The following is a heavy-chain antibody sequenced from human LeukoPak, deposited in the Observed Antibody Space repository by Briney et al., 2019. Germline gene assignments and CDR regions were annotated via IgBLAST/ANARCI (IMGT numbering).Heavy chain of an antibody. J-gene: IGHJ4*02. CDR3: AKPGYYYDSSGYTS. D-gene: IGHD3-22*01. CDR2: ISGSGGST. V-gene: IGHV3-23*01. CDR1: GFTFSSYA. Sequence: PGGSLRLSCAASGFTFSSYAMSWVRQAPGKGLEWASAISGSGGSTYYADSVKGRFTISRDNSKNMLYLQMNSLRAEDTAVYYCAKPGYYYDSSGYTSWGQGTLVTVSS.